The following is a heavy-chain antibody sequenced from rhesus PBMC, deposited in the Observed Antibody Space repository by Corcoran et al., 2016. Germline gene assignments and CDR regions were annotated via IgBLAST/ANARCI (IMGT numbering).Heavy chain of an antibody. V-gene: IGHV4-106*01. CDR2: LSGSGGGT. CDR1: GGSISDDYY. Sequence: QVQLQESGPGLVKPSETQSLTCAVSGGSISDDYYWSWIRPPPGKGLAWIGYLSGSGGGTNYNPSLKNRVTISIDTSKNQFSLKLSSVTAADTAVYYCARYSGSWNLDYWGQGVLVTVSS. J-gene: IGHJ4*01. D-gene: IGHD6-25*01. CDR3: ARYSGSWNLDY.